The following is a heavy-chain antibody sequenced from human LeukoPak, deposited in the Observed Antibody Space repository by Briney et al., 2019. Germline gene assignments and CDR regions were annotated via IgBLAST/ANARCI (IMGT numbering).Heavy chain of an antibody. CDR1: GFTFSSYA. J-gene: IGHJ4*02. Sequence: PGGSLRLSCAASGFTFSSYAMSWVRQAPGKGLEWVSAISGSGGSTYYADSVKGRFTISRDNSKNTLYLQMNSLRAEDTAVYYCAKAGGSLESLAWDYWGQGTLVTVSS. CDR3: AKAGGSLESLAWDY. CDR2: ISGSGGST. D-gene: IGHD3-10*01. V-gene: IGHV3-23*01.